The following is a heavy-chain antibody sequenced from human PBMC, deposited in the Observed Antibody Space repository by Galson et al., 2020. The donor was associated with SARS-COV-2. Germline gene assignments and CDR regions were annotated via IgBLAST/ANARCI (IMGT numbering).Heavy chain of an antibody. V-gene: IGHV3-23*01. CDR1: VFTFRNYA. CDR2: ISGSSGGT. D-gene: IGHD3-22*01. CDR3: AKEDDTSGYFWGGLTY. J-gene: IGHJ4*02. Sequence: GESLKISCAASVFTFRNYAMTWVRQAPGKGLEWVSAISGSSGGTYYADSVKGRFTISRDNSKNTLYLQMNRLRAADTAVYYGAKEDDTSGYFWGGLTYWGQGALVTVSS.